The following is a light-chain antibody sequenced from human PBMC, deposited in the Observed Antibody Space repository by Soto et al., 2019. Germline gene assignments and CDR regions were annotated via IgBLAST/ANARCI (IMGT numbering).Light chain of an antibody. CDR3: QQCSNWPLT. CDR2: DAS. J-gene: IGKJ4*01. Sequence: EIVLTQSPATLSLSPGERATLSCRASQSVGSYLAWYQQKPGQAPRLLIYDASNRATGIPARFSGSGSGTDFTLTISSLEPEDFAVYDCQQCSNWPLTFGGGTKVDIK. V-gene: IGKV3-11*01. CDR1: QSVGSY.